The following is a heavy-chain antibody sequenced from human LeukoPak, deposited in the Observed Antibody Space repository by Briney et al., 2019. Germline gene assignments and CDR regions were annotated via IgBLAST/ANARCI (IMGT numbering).Heavy chain of an antibody. J-gene: IGHJ4*02. V-gene: IGHV1-3*01. CDR1: GYTFTSYA. D-gene: IGHD5-12*01. Sequence: ASVKVSCKASGYTFTSYAMHWMRQAPGQRLEWMGWINAGNGNTKYSQKFQGRVTITRDTSASTAYMELSSLRSEDTAVYYCARDLGIVATNDWGQGTLVTVSS. CDR2: INAGNGNT. CDR3: ARDLGIVATND.